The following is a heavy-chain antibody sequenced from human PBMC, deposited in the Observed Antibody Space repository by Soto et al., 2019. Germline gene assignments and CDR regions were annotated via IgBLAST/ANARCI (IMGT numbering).Heavy chain of an antibody. CDR2: IYYSGST. D-gene: IGHD1-26*01. CDR1: GGSISSSSYY. Sequence: SETLSLTCTVSGGSISSSSYYWGWIPQPPGKGLEWIGSIYYSGSTYYNPSLKSRVTISVDTSKNQFSLKLSSVTAADTAVYYCARSIVGATTIDYWGQGTLVTVSS. V-gene: IGHV4-39*01. J-gene: IGHJ4*02. CDR3: ARSIVGATTIDY.